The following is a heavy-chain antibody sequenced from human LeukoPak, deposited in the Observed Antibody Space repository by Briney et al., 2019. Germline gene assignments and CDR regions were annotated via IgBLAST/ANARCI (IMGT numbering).Heavy chain of an antibody. V-gene: IGHV3-23*01. CDR3: AKGPSSGLTTTFDY. D-gene: IGHD6-19*01. J-gene: IGHJ4*02. Sequence: GGSLRLSCAASGFTFSSYAMSRARQAPGKGLEWVSAISGSGGSTYYADSVKGRFTISRDNSKNTLYLQMNSLRAEDTAVYYCAKGPSSGLTTTFDYWGQGTLVTVSS. CDR1: GFTFSSYA. CDR2: ISGSGGST.